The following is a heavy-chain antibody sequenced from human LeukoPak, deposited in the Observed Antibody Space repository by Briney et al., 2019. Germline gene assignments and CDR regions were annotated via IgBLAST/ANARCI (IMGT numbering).Heavy chain of an antibody. J-gene: IGHJ4*02. Sequence: PGGSLRLSCAAPGFTFSTYSMNWVRQAPGKGLEWVSSITSSSSYIYYTDSAKGRFTISRDNAKNSLYLQMNSLRAEDTAVYYCAKDYGHLFDYWGQGTLVTVSS. V-gene: IGHV3-21*01. CDR3: AKDYGHLFDY. D-gene: IGHD3-10*01. CDR2: ITSSSSYI. CDR1: GFTFSTYS.